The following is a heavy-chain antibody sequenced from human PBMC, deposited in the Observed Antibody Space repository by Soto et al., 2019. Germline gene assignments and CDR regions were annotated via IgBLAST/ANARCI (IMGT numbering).Heavy chain of an antibody. CDR3: ARIDCTGNNCNPYYHYGMDV. CDR1: GFTFGTYG. Sequence: VGSLRFSCAASGFTFGTYGMHWVRQIPGNGLQWVAIIWYDGSIKYYADSVKGRFTISRDNSKNILYLQMNSLRDEDTAVYYCARIDCTGNNCNPYYHYGMDVWGQGTTVTVSS. J-gene: IGHJ6*02. CDR2: IWYDGSIK. V-gene: IGHV3-33*01. D-gene: IGHD2-8*02.